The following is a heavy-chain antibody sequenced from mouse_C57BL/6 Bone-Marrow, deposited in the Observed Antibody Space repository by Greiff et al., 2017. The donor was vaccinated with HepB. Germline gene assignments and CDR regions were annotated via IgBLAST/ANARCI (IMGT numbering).Heavy chain of an antibody. CDR3: ARENYYGSSYPDY. CDR2: IYPGDGDT. V-gene: IGHV1-80*01. J-gene: IGHJ2*01. CDR1: GYAFSSYW. Sequence: QVQLQQSGAELVKPGASVKISCKASGYAFSSYWMNWVKQRPGKGLEWIGQIYPGDGDTNYNGKFKGKATLTADKSSSTAYMQLSSLTSEDSAVYFCARENYYGSSYPDYWGQGTTLTVSS. D-gene: IGHD1-1*01.